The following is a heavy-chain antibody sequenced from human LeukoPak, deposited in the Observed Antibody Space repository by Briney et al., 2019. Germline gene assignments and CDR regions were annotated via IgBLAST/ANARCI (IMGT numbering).Heavy chain of an antibody. CDR2: ISGSGGST. CDR1: GFTFSSYA. Sequence: GGSLRLSCAASGFTFSSYAMSWVRQAPGKGLEWVSAISGSGGSTYYADSVKGRFTISRDNSKNTLYLQMNSLRAEDTAVYYCARKDIVLMVYAILPRGSSHYGMDVWGQGTTVTVSS. CDR3: ARKDIVLMVYAILPRGSSHYGMDV. V-gene: IGHV3-23*01. D-gene: IGHD2-8*01. J-gene: IGHJ6*02.